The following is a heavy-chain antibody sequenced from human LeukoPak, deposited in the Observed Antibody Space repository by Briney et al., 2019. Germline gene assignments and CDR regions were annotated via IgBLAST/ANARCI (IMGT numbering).Heavy chain of an antibody. D-gene: IGHD2-2*01. CDR2: ISGSGGST. V-gene: IGHV3-23*01. CDR1: GFTFSSYA. CDR3: ANPPGVVPAASLGYYYYMDV. Sequence: AGGSLRLSCAASGFTFSSYAMSWVRQAPGKGLEWVSAISGSGGSTYYADSVKGRFTISRDNSKNTLYLQMNSLRAEDTAVYYCANPPGVVPAASLGYYYYMDVWGKGTTVTVSS. J-gene: IGHJ6*03.